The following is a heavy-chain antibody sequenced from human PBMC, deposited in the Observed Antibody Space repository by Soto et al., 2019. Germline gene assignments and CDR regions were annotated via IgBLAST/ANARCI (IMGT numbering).Heavy chain of an antibody. D-gene: IGHD3-22*01. J-gene: IGHJ4*02. CDR3: ARTYDDSSGYYTGGDDY. CDR1: GFTFSSYR. Sequence: EVQLVESGGGLVQPGGSLRLSCAASGFTFSSYRMNWVRQAPGKGLVWVSYISSSSSTIYYADSVKGRFTISRDNAKNSLYLQMNSLRDEDTAVYYCARTYDDSSGYYTGGDDYWGQGTLVTVSS. V-gene: IGHV3-48*02. CDR2: ISSSSSTI.